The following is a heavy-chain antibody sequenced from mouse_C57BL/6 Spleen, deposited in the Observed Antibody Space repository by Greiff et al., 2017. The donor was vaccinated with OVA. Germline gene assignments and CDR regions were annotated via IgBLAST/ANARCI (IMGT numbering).Heavy chain of an antibody. CDR2: IDPENGDT. J-gene: IGHJ2*01. CDR3: TRGESYYFDY. D-gene: IGHD1-3*01. V-gene: IGHV14-4*01. Sequence: VQLQQSGAELVRPGASVKLSCTASGFNIKDDYMHWVKQRPEQGLEWIGWIDPENGDTEYASKFQGKATITADTSSNTAYLQLSSLTSEDTAVYYCTRGESYYFDYWGQGTTLTVSS. CDR1: GFNIKDDY.